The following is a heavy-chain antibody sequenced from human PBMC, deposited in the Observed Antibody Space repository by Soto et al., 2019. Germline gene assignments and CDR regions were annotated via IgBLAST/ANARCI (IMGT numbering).Heavy chain of an antibody. Sequence: PAGSLRLSCAASGFTFSNAWMSWVRQAPGKGLEWVGRIKSKTDGGTTDYAAPVKGRFTISRDDSKNTLYLQMNSLKTEDTAVYYCTTETTGYYDSSGYLAFDIWGQGTMVTVSS. CDR1: GFTFSNAW. CDR2: IKSKTDGGTT. J-gene: IGHJ3*02. D-gene: IGHD3-22*01. V-gene: IGHV3-15*01. CDR3: TTETTGYYDSSGYLAFDI.